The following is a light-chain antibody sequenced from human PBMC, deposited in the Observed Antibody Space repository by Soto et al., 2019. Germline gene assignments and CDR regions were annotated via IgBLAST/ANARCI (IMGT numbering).Light chain of an antibody. CDR3: QVWDTYVDHGV. Sequence: SYELTQPPLVSVAPGQTAKITCGGENIGVKSVNWYLQKPGQAPVLVVYDDSDRPSGIPERFSGSNSNDGATLTISRVEAGDEADYYCQVWDTYVDHGVFGGGTKLTVL. CDR1: NIGVKS. J-gene: IGLJ3*02. V-gene: IGLV3-21*02. CDR2: DDS.